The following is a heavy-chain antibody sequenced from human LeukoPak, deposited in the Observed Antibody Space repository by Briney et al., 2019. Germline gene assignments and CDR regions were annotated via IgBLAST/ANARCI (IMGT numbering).Heavy chain of an antibody. D-gene: IGHD3-22*01. CDR2: ITRNGGSA. J-gene: IGHJ4*02. CDR3: AIMPPYYDGRAYSVQ. Sequence: GGSLTLSCAASGFTLSSYGVSWVRRAPGEGLEWVSDITRNGGSASYAASVTGRFTRYRDNHGNKLFMETDSLRAEDRAFYYCAIMPPYYDGRAYSVQWGEGTLVTVSS. CDR1: GFTLSSYG. V-gene: IGHV3-23*01.